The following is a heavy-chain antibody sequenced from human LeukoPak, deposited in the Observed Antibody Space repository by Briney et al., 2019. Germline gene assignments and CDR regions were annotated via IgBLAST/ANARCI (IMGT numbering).Heavy chain of an antibody. D-gene: IGHD3-9*01. J-gene: IGHJ4*02. CDR3: ARGGTRHYDILTGYYLITHYFDY. V-gene: IGHV3-48*03. CDR1: GFTFSSYE. CDR2: ISSSGSTI. Sequence: PGGSLRLSCAASGFTFSSYEMNWVRQAPGKGLEWVSYISSSGSTIYYADSVKGRFTISRDNAKNSLYLQMNSLRAEDTAVYYCARGGTRHYDILTGYYLITHYFDYWGQGTLVPVSS.